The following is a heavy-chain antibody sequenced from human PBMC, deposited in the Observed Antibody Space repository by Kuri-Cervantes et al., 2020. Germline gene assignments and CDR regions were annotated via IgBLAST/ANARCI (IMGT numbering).Heavy chain of an antibody. Sequence: GESLKISCAASGFTFTNYWMTWVRQAPGGGLEWVSYISSSGSTIYYADSVKGRFTISRDNSKNTLYLQMNSLRAEDTAVYYCARVRGVDYFDYWGQGTLVTSPQ. D-gene: IGHD3-10*01. CDR1: GFTFTNYW. V-gene: IGHV3-48*01. CDR2: ISSSGSTI. CDR3: ARVRGVDYFDY. J-gene: IGHJ4*02.